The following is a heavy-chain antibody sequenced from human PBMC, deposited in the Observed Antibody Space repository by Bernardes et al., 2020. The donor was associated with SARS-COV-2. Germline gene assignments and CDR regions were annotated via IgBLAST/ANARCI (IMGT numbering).Heavy chain of an antibody. CDR1: GFTFSSYG. CDR3: ARGVGATSKYYFDY. V-gene: IGHV3-33*01. CDR2: IWYDGSNK. J-gene: IGHJ4*02. D-gene: IGHD1-26*01. Sequence: GGSLRLSCAASGFTFSSYGMHWVRQAPGKGLEWVAIIWYDGSNKYYADSVKGRFTISRENSKNTLYLQMNSLRAEDTAVYYCARGVGATSKYYFDYWGQGTLVTVSS.